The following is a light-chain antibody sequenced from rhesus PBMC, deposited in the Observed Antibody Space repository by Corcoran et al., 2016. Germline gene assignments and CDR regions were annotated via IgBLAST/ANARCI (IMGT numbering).Light chain of an antibody. V-gene: IGKV1-66*01. Sequence: DIQMTQSPSSLSASVGDRVTITCRARQGINNYLSWYKQKPGKAPKPLIYLETSLETGVPSRLSGIRSGTDYTLTISSPQPEDIATYYCQQYNNSPFTVGPGTKLDIK. J-gene: IGKJ3*01. CDR3: QQYNNSPFT. CDR1: QGINNY. CDR2: LET.